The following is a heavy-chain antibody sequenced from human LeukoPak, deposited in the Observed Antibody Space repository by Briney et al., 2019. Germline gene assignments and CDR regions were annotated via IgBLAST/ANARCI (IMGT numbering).Heavy chain of an antibody. J-gene: IGHJ2*01. CDR2: IRSSSSTI. CDR1: GFTFSSYS. CDR3: VREGRSSRWDDWYFDL. D-gene: IGHD6-13*01. V-gene: IGHV3-48*01. Sequence: GGSLRLSCAASGFTFSSYSMNWVRQAPGKGLQWVSYIRSSSSTIYYADSVKGRFTISTDNANNSLYLQMNSLRAGDTAVYYCVREGRSSRWDDWYFDLWGRGTLVTVSS.